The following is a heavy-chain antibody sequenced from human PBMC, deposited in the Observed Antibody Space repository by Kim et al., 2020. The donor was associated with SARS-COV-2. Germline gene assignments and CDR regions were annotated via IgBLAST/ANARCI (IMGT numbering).Heavy chain of an antibody. Sequence: GGSLRLSCAASGFTFSSYAMSWVRQAPGKGLEWVSAISGSGGSTYYADSVKGRFTISRDNSKNTLYLQMNSLRAEDTAVYYCAKDRVYSSSWREPPYYYYGMGVWGQGTTVTVPS. CDR3: AKDRVYSSSWREPPYYYYGMGV. CDR2: ISGSGGST. CDR1: GFTFSSYA. D-gene: IGHD6-13*01. J-gene: IGHJ6*02. V-gene: IGHV3-23*01.